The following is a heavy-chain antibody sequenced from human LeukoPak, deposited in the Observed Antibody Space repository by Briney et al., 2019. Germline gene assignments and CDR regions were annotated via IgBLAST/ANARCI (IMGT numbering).Heavy chain of an antibody. V-gene: IGHV4-34*01. CDR3: ASRARGYSYGTVDY. J-gene: IGHJ4*02. Sequence: SETLSLTCAVYGGSFSGYYWSWIRQPPGKGLEWIGEINNSGSTNYNPSLKSRVTISVDTSKNQFSLKLSSVTAADTAVYYCASRARGYSYGTVDYWGQGTLVTVSS. CDR1: GGSFSGYY. CDR2: INNSGST. D-gene: IGHD5-18*01.